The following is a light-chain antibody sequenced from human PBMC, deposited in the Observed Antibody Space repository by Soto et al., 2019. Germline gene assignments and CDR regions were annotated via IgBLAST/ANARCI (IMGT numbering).Light chain of an antibody. CDR3: SSYKSSSTLPYV. V-gene: IGLV2-14*01. CDR2: DVN. Sequence: QSVLTQPASVSGSPGQSITISCTGTSSDVGGYNLVSWYQQYPDKAPKLMIFDVNTRPSGVSNRFSSSKSGNTASLTISGLQAEDEADYYCSSYKSSSTLPYVFGTGTKLTVL. J-gene: IGLJ1*01. CDR1: SSDVGGYNL.